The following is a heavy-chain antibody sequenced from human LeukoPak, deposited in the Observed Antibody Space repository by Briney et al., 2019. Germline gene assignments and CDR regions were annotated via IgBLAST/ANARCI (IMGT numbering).Heavy chain of an antibody. J-gene: IGHJ4*02. Sequence: PGGSLRLSCAASEFTFSSCAMSWVRQAPGEGLEWVSVISGSGGSTYYADSVKGRFTISRDNSKNTLYLQMNSLRAEDTAVYYCAKARGRDGYKDELDYWGQGTLVTASS. CDR3: AKARGRDGYKDELDY. CDR2: ISGSGGST. V-gene: IGHV3-23*01. D-gene: IGHD5-24*01. CDR1: EFTFSSCA.